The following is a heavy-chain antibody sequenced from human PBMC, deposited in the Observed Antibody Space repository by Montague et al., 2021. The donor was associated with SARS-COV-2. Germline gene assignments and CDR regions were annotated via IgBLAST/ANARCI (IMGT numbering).Heavy chain of an antibody. CDR1: GGSISSSSYY. V-gene: IGHV4-39*01. D-gene: IGHD1-26*01. J-gene: IGHJ6*02. CDR3: ARHKRVVEREPLGGMDV. CDR2: IYYTGRA. Sequence: SETLSLTRTVSGGSISSSSYYWGWVRQPPGKGLEWIGKIYYTGRASYKSSLTSRVTISVDTSQNRFSMRLRSVTAADTAVYYCARHKRVVEREPLGGMDVWGQGTSVTVSS.